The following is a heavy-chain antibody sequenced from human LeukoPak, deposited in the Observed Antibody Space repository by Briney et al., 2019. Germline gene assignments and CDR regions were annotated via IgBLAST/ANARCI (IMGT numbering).Heavy chain of an antibody. J-gene: IGHJ4*02. CDR2: FDPEDGET. Sequence: ASAKVSCKVSGYTLTELSMHWVRQAPGKGLEWMGGFDPEDGETIYAQKFQGRVTMAEDTSTDTAYMELSSLRSEDTAVYYCATARGYSYGFDYWGQGTLVTVSS. CDR3: ATARGYSYGFDY. D-gene: IGHD5-18*01. V-gene: IGHV1-24*01. CDR1: GYTLTELS.